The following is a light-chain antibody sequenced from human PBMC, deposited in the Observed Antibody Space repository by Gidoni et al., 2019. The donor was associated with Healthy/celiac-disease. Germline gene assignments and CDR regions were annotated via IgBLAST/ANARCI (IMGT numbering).Light chain of an antibody. CDR3: QQSYSTPRLT. CDR2: AAS. CDR1: QSISIY. J-gene: IGKJ4*01. V-gene: IGKV1-39*01. Sequence: SVVDRVTITCRASQSISIYLNWYQQKPGKAPKLLIYAASSLQSGVPSRFSGSGSGTDFTLTISSLQPEDFATYYCQQSYSTPRLTFGGGTKVEIK.